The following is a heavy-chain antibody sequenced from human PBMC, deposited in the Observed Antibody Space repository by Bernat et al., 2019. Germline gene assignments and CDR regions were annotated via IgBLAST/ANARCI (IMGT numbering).Heavy chain of an antibody. CDR3: AREGEIVVVVAATGSYYYYYYGMDV. J-gene: IGHJ6*02. V-gene: IGHV3-33*01. Sequence: QVQLVESGGGVVQPGRSLRLSCAASGFTFSSYGMHWVRQAPGKVLEWVAVIWYDGSNKYYADSVTGRFTISRDNSKNTLYLQMNSLRAEDTAVYYCAREGEIVVVVAATGSYYYYYYGMDVWGQGTTVTVSS. D-gene: IGHD2-15*01. CDR1: GFTFSSYG. CDR2: IWYDGSNK.